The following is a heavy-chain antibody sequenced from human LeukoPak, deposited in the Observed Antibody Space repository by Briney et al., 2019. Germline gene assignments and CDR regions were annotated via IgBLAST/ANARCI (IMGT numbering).Heavy chain of an antibody. Sequence: GGSLRLSCAASGFPFSSYGMHWVRRAPGEGREGVAVISYDGSNKYYSDSVKGRFTISRDNSKNTLYLQMNSLRAEDTAVYYCAKSSSWVTTSPWFDPWGQGTLVTVSS. CDR1: GFPFSSYG. D-gene: IGHD4-17*01. CDR3: AKSSSWVTTSPWFDP. J-gene: IGHJ5*02. V-gene: IGHV3-30*18. CDR2: ISYDGSNK.